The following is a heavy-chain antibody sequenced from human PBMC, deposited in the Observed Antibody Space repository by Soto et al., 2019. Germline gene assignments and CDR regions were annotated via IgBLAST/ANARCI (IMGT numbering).Heavy chain of an antibody. CDR2: IYHSGST. CDR1: GGSISSSNW. Sequence: SETLSLTCAVSGGSISSSNWWSWVRQPPGKGLEWIGAIYHSGSTNYNPSLKSRVTISVDTSKNQFSLKLSSVTAADTAVYYCARHTPAISISDHWGQGTLVTVSS. D-gene: IGHD2-15*01. J-gene: IGHJ4*02. CDR3: ARHTPAISISDH. V-gene: IGHV4-4*02.